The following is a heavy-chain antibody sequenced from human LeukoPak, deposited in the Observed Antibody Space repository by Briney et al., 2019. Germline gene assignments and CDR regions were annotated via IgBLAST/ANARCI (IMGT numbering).Heavy chain of an antibody. CDR3: ARGTTVTTMGYLGY. CDR1: GFTFSSYA. J-gene: IGHJ4*02. Sequence: GGSLRLSCAASGFTFSSYAMSWVRQAPGKGLEWVSGISASGGSTYYADSVKGRFTISRDNSKNTLYLQMNSLRAEDTAVYYCARGTTVTTMGYLGYWGQGTLVTVSS. D-gene: IGHD4-17*01. CDR2: ISASGGST. V-gene: IGHV3-23*01.